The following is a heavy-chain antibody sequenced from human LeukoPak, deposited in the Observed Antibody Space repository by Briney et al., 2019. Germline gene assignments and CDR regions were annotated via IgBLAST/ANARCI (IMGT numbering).Heavy chain of an antibody. CDR2: IYTSGST. D-gene: IGHD6-13*01. J-gene: IGHJ4*02. V-gene: IGHV4-4*07. CDR1: GGSISSYY. Sequence: SETLSLTCTVSGGSISSYYWSWIRQPAGKGLEWIGRIYTSGSTNYNPSLKSRVTISVDTSKNQFSLKLSSVTAADTAVYYCARERRDSSSWYRYFDYWGQGTLVTVSS. CDR3: ARERRDSSSWYRYFDY.